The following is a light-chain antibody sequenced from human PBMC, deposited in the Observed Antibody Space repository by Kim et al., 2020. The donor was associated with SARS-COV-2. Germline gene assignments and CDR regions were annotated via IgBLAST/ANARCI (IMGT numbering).Light chain of an antibody. CDR1: SLRIYY. CDR3: NSRDSSGNHWV. Sequence: ALGPTVRITCQGDSLRIYYASWYQQRPGQAPVPVIYGKNSRPSGIPDRFSGSSSGNTASLSITGAQAEDEADYYCNSRDSSGNHWVFGGGTQLTVL. J-gene: IGLJ3*02. V-gene: IGLV3-19*01. CDR2: GKN.